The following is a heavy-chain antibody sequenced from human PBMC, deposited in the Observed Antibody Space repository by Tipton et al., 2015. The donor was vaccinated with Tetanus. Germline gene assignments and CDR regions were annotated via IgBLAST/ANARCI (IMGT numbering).Heavy chain of an antibody. CDR2: LSQDGGNI. CDR3: EAQRTSEDF. D-gene: IGHD1-14*01. CDR1: GFTFSHFA. J-gene: IGHJ4*02. Sequence: GSLRLSCVASGFTFSHFAASWVRRAPGRGLEWVSSLSQDGGNIYYADFARGRFTISRDNSKNTLFLQMDDLRAEDTAIYYCEAQRTSEDFWGQGTLVTASS. V-gene: IGHV3-23*01.